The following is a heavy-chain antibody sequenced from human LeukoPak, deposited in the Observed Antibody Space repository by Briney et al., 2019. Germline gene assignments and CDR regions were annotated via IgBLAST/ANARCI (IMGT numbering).Heavy chain of an antibody. D-gene: IGHD6-25*01. V-gene: IGHV1-2*06. CDR2: INPNSGGT. Sequence: ASVKVSCEASGYTFTGYYMHWVRQAPGQGLEWMGRINPNSGGTNYAQKFQGRVTMTRDTSISTAYMELSRLRSDDTAVYYCARVDSGNAFDIWGQGTMVTVSS. CDR3: ARVDSGNAFDI. CDR1: GYTFTGYY. J-gene: IGHJ3*02.